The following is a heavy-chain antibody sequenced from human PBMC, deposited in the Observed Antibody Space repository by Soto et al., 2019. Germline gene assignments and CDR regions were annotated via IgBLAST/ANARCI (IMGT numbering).Heavy chain of an antibody. J-gene: IGHJ6*02. Sequence: PSETLSLTCTVSGGSISSYYWSWIRQPPGKGLEWIGYIYYSGSTNYNPSLKSRVTISVDTSKNQFSLRLSSVTAADTAVYYCAREITSPSALYYYYGMDVWGQGTTVTVSS. CDR1: GGSISSYY. V-gene: IGHV4-59*01. CDR2: IYYSGST. D-gene: IGHD2-2*01. CDR3: AREITSPSALYYYYGMDV.